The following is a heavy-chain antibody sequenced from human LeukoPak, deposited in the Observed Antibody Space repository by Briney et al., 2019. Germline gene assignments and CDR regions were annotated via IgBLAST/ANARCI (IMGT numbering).Heavy chain of an antibody. CDR3: ARDPRLYSSEFDY. J-gene: IGHJ4*02. D-gene: IGHD6-19*01. Sequence: ASVKVSCKASGYTFTSYDINWVRQATGQGLEWMGWMNPNSGNTGYAQKFQGRVTITRNTSISTAYMELSSLRSEDTAVYYCARDPRLYSSEFDYWGQGTLVTVSS. V-gene: IGHV1-8*03. CDR2: MNPNSGNT. CDR1: GYTFTSYD.